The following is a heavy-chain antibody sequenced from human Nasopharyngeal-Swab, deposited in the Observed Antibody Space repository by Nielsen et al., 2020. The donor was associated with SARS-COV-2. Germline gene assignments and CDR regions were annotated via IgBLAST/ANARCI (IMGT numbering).Heavy chain of an antibody. D-gene: IGHD2-2*01. J-gene: IGHJ6*02. CDR2: IDPSGGST. CDR1: GYTFTSYY. V-gene: IGHV1-46*01. CDR3: ARSFIVVVPAAISYYGMDV. Sequence: ASVKVSCKASGYTFTSYYMHWVRQAPGQGLEWMGIIDPSGGSTSYAQKFQGRVTMTRDTSTSPVYMELSSLRSEDTAVYYCARSFIVVVPAAISYYGMDVWGQGTTVTVSS.